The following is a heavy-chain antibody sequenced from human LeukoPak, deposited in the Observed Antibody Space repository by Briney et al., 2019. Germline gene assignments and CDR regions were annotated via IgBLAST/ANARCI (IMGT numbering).Heavy chain of an antibody. J-gene: IGHJ5*02. D-gene: IGHD3-3*01. CDR1: GGSFSGYY. CDR2: INHSGST. V-gene: IGHV4-34*01. CDR3: ARAGPPYYDFWSGYLPNWFDP. Sequence: PSETLSLACAVSGGSFSGYYWSWIRQPPGKGLEWIGEINHSGSTDYNPSLKSRVTISVATSKNQFSLKLSSVTAADTAVYYCARAGPPYYDFWSGYLPNWFDPWGQGTLVTVSS.